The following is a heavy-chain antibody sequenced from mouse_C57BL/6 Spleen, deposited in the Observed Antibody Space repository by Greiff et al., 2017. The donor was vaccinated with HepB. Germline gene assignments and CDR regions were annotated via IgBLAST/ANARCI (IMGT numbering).Heavy chain of an antibody. J-gene: IGHJ4*01. CDR1: GYTFTSYW. D-gene: IGHD3-2*02. Sequence: QVQLKQPGAELVKPGASVKMSCKASGYTFTSYWITWVKQRPGQGLEWIGDIYPGSGSTNYNEKFKSKATLTVDTSSSTAYMQLSSLTSEDSAVYYCARRELRPSYAMDYWGQGTSVTVSS. CDR2: IYPGSGST. V-gene: IGHV1-55*01. CDR3: ARRELRPSYAMDY.